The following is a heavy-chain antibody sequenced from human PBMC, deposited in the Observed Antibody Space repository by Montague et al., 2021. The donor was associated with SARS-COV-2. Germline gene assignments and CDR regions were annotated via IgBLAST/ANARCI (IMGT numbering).Heavy chain of an antibody. J-gene: IGHJ4*02. CDR3: ARGRGGRPWYFDY. CDR1: GFTFSSYD. D-gene: IGHD1-26*01. Sequence: SLRLSCAASGFTFSSYDMHWVRQATGKGLEWVSAIGTAGGTYYPGSVKGRFTISRENAKNSSYLQMNSLRAGDTAVYYCARGRGGRPWYFDYWGQGTLVTVSS. CDR2: IGTAGGT. V-gene: IGHV3-13*01.